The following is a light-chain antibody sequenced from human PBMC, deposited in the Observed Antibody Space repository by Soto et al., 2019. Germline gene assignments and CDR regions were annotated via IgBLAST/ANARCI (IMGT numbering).Light chain of an antibody. CDR1: QSVSNN. Sequence: EIVMTQSPATLSVSPGERATLSCRASQSVSNNYLAWYQQKPGQAPRLLIYGASTRATGIPARFSGSGSGTEFTLTISSLQSEDFVVYYCQQRSNWPPMYTFGQGTKLEIK. CDR3: QQRSNWPPMYT. V-gene: IGKV3-15*01. CDR2: GAS. J-gene: IGKJ2*01.